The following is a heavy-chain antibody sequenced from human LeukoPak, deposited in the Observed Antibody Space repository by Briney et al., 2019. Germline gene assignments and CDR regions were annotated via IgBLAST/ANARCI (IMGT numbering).Heavy chain of an antibody. V-gene: IGHV4-4*07. Sequence: SETLSLTCTVSGGSISSYYWSWIRQPAGKGLEWMGRIYTSGSTNYNPSLKSRVTMSVDTSKNQFSLKLSSVTAADTAVYYCARDASGWSQDAFDYWGQGTLVTVSS. J-gene: IGHJ4*02. D-gene: IGHD6-19*01. CDR2: IYTSGST. CDR1: GGSISSYY. CDR3: ARDASGWSQDAFDY.